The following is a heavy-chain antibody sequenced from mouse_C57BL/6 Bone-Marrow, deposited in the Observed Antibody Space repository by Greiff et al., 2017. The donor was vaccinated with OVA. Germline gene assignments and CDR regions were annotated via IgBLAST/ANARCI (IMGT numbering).Heavy chain of an antibody. V-gene: IGHV1-4*01. CDR2: INPSSGYT. D-gene: IGHD2-1*01. CDR1: GYTFTSYT. J-gene: IGHJ3*01. CDR3: AREDGNWFAY. Sequence: QVQLQQSGADLARPGASVKMSCKASGYTFTSYTMHWVNQRPGQGLEWIGYINPSSGYTKYNQKFKDQATLTADKSSSTAYMQLSSLTSEDSAVYYCAREDGNWFAYWGQGTLVTVSA.